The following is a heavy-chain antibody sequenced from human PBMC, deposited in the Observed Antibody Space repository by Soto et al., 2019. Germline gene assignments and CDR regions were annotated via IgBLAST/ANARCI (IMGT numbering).Heavy chain of an antibody. J-gene: IGHJ4*02. V-gene: IGHV3-23*01. CDR3: AKSPIIAAPGHIDY. Sequence: EVQLLESGGGLVQPGGSLRLSCAASGFTLSSCAMSWVRQAPGKGLEWVSALSGGGGTTYYADSVRGRFTISRDNSKNTLYLQMNSLRAEDTAVYFCAKSPIIAAPGHIDYWGQGTLVTVSS. CDR2: LSGGGGTT. CDR1: GFTLSSCA. D-gene: IGHD6-13*01.